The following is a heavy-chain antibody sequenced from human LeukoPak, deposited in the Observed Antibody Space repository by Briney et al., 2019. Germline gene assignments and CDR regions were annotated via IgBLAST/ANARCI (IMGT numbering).Heavy chain of an antibody. CDR2: IRYDGSNK. D-gene: IGHD5-18*01. V-gene: IGHV3-30*02. CDR1: GFTFSNYG. J-gene: IGHJ4*02. Sequence: PGGSLRLSCAASGFTFSNYGMHWVRQAPGKGLEWVAFIRYDGSNKYYAESVKGRFTISRDNSKNTLDLQMNSLRAEDTAVYYCAKGRGYSPLNYFDYWGQGTLVTVSS. CDR3: AKGRGYSPLNYFDY.